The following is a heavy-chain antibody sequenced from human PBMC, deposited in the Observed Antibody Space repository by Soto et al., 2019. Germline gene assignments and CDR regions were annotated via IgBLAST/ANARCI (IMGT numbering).Heavy chain of an antibody. CDR1: GFTFSSYA. CDR3: APTSTYYYGSGSYYDY. Sequence: GGSLRLSCAASGFTFSSYAMSWVRQAPGKGLEWVSAFSGSGGSTYYADSVKGRFTISRDNSKNTLYLQMNSLRAEDTAVYYCAPTSTYYYGSGSYYDYWGQGTLVTVSS. J-gene: IGHJ4*02. D-gene: IGHD3-10*01. V-gene: IGHV3-23*01. CDR2: FSGSGGST.